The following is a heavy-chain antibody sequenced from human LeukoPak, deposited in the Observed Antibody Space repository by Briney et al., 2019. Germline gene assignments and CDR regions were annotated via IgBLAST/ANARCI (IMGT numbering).Heavy chain of an antibody. J-gene: IGHJ6*02. Sequence: PSETLSLTCTISGGSISSYYWSWIRQPPGKGLGWIGYIYHSGSTYYNPSRKSRVTMSVDTSKNQFSLKLSSVTAADTAVYYCARNEVGAWQNYYYGMDVWGQGTTVTVSS. D-gene: IGHD1-26*01. CDR2: IYHSGST. V-gene: IGHV4-59*04. CDR1: GGSISSYY. CDR3: ARNEVGAWQNYYYGMDV.